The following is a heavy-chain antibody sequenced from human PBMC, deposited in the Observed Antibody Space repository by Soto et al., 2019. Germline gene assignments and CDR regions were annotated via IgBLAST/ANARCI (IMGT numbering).Heavy chain of an antibody. V-gene: IGHV1-18*01. CDR2: ISAYNGNT. J-gene: IGHJ6*02. D-gene: IGHD3-3*01. CDR3: ARDRHDFWSGPPSMDV. Sequence: QVQLVQSGVEVKKPGASVKVSCKASGYTFTSYGISWVRQAPGQGLEWMGWISAYNGNTNYAQKLQGRVTMTTDTSTSTAYMELRSLRSDDTAVYYCARDRHDFWSGPPSMDVWGQGTTVTVSS. CDR1: GYTFTSYG.